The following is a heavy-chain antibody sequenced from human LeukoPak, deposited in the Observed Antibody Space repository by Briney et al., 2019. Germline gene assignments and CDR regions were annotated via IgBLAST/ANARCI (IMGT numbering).Heavy chain of an antibody. J-gene: IGHJ6*03. D-gene: IGHD1-7*01. CDR1: GVSFSNYY. CDR2: INDSGRI. Sequence: AETLSLTCAVYGVSFSNYYWSWLRQPPGKGLEWIGEINDSGRINYNPSLLSRVTVSVDPSKNQFSLSLTSVTATDTAVYYCARRWNYGRNYYIDVWGKGATVSVSS. V-gene: IGHV4-34*01. CDR3: ARRWNYGRNYYIDV.